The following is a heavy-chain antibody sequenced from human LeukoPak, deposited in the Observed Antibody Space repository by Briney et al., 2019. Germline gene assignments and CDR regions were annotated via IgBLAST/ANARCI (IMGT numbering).Heavy chain of an antibody. J-gene: IGHJ3*02. CDR3: ASLWELLNAFDI. V-gene: IGHV3-30-3*01. Sequence: GGALRLSCAASRFTFSTYAMHWVRQAPGKGLEWVAVISYDGSNKYYADSVKGRFSISRDNSKNKLYLQMNSLRAEDTAVYYCASLWELLNAFDIWGQGTMVTVSS. D-gene: IGHD1-26*01. CDR1: RFTFSTYA. CDR2: ISYDGSNK.